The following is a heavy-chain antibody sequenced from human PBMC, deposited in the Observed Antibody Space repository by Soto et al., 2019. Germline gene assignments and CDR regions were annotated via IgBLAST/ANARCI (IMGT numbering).Heavy chain of an antibody. CDR3: ARDSGKGAYFDY. CDR2: IRNKANSYTT. D-gene: IGHD1-26*01. CDR1: GFTFSDHY. J-gene: IGHJ4*01. V-gene: IGHV3-72*01. Sequence: EVQLVESGGGLVQPGGSQRLSCAASGFTFSDHYMDWVRQAPGKGLEWVGRIRNKANSYTTDYVASVKGRFTISRDDSKDSLYLQMNSLKTEDTAIYYCARDSGKGAYFDYWGHGTLATVSS.